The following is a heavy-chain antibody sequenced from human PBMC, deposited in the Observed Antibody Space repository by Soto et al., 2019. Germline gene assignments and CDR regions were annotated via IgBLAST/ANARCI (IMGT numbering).Heavy chain of an antibody. CDR1: GFTFSSYA. CDR3: ARGPGYYFDY. J-gene: IGHJ4*02. Sequence: EVQLVESGGGLVQPGGSLRLSCAASGFTFSSYAMHWVRQAPGKGLEYVSASSNGGSTYYANSVKGRFTISRDNSKNTLYLQMGSLRAEDMAVYYCARGPGYYFDYWGQGTLVTVSS. V-gene: IGHV3-64*01. CDR2: SSNGGST.